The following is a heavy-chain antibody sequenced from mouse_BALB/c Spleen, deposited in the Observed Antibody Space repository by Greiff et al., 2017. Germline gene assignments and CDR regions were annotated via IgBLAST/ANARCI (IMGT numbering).Heavy chain of an antibody. CDR2: INPYNGAT. CDR1: GYSFTGYY. D-gene: IGHD1-1*01. Sequence: VQLQQSGPELVKPGASVKISCKASGYSFTGYYMHWVKQSHVKSLEWIGRINPYNGATSYNQNFKDKASLTVDKSSSTAYMELHSLTSEDSAVYYCARHYGSSYGAMDYWGQGTSVTVSS. V-gene: IGHV1-31*01. CDR3: ARHYGSSYGAMDY. J-gene: IGHJ4*01.